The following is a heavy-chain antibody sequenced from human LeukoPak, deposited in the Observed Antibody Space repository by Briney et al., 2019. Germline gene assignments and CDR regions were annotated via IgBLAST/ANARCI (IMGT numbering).Heavy chain of an antibody. Sequence: GESLQISCKGSGYSFTSYWIGWVRQMPGKGLEWMGIIYPGDSDTRYSPSFQGQVTISADKSISTAYLQWSSLKASDTAMHYCARQYSSGWYEGVYWGQGTLVTVSS. CDR3: ARQYSSGWYEGVY. D-gene: IGHD6-19*01. CDR2: IYPGDSDT. V-gene: IGHV5-51*01. CDR1: GYSFTSYW. J-gene: IGHJ4*02.